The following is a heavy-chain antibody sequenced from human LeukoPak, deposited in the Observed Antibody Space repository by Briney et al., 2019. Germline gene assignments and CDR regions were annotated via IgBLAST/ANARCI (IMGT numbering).Heavy chain of an antibody. CDR3: ARDLPPHCRGGCCYHHFGMDG. V-gene: IGHV1-69*13. D-gene: IGHD2-15*01. CDR2: IIPIFGTA. Sequence: ASVKVSCKASGGTFSSYAISWVRQAPGQGLEWMGGIIPIFGTANYAQKFQGRVTITADESTSTAYMELSSLRSEDTAVYYCARDLPPHCRGGCCYHHFGMDGLGQGTTVTVSS. J-gene: IGHJ6*02. CDR1: GGTFSSYA.